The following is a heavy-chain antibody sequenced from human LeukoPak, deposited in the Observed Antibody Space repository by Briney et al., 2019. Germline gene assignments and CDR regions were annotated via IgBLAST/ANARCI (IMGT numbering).Heavy chain of an antibody. J-gene: IGHJ3*02. V-gene: IGHV4-59*08. CDR1: GDSIKTYY. CDR3: ARHQVVQWAFDI. CDR2: IHDSGTI. D-gene: IGHD2-15*01. Sequence: SETLSLTCSVSGDSIKTYYWNWLRQPPGKGLEWIGFIHDSGTIDYNPSLKSRVSFLLDTSKNHIALRLRSVTAADTAVYYCARHQVVQWAFDIWGQGTMVTVSS.